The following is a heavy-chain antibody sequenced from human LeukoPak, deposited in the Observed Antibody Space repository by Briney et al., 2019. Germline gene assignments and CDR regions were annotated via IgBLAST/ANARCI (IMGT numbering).Heavy chain of an antibody. D-gene: IGHD2-21*01. J-gene: IGHJ4*02. CDR2: IRYDGSNK. V-gene: IGHV3-30*02. Sequence: GGSLRLSCAASGFTFSSYGMHWVRQAPGKGLEWVAFIRYDGSNKYYADSVKGRFTISRDNSKNTLYLQMNSLRAEDTAVYYCAKDRTYCGGDCPKGRWELLTSDYWGQGTLVTVSS. CDR3: AKDRTYCGGDCPKGRWELLTSDY. CDR1: GFTFSSYG.